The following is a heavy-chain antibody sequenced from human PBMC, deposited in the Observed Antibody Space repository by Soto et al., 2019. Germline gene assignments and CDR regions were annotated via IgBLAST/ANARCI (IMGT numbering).Heavy chain of an antibody. CDR3: ARGVERWLPYGMDV. V-gene: IGHV3-21*01. J-gene: IGHJ6*02. D-gene: IGHD6-19*01. CDR2: ISSSSSYI. Sequence: NPGGSLRLSCAASGFTFSSYSMNWVRQAPGKGLEWVSSISSSSSYIYYADSVKGRFTISRDNAKNSLYLQMNSLRAEDTAVYYCARGVERWLPYGMDVWGQGTTVTVSS. CDR1: GFTFSSYS.